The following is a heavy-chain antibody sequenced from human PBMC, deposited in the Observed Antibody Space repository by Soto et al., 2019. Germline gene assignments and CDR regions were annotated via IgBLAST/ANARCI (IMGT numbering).Heavy chain of an antibody. CDR1: GFAFSSYG. J-gene: IGHJ6*02. CDR2: MSYDGSNK. Sequence: GGSLRLSCAASGFAFSSYGMHWVRQAPGKGLEWVAVMSYDGSNKYYADSVKGRFTISRDNSKNTLYLQMNSLRAEDTAVYYCAKDGGYYYYYYGMDVWGQGTTVTVSS. CDR3: AKDGGYYYYYYGMDV. V-gene: IGHV3-30*18.